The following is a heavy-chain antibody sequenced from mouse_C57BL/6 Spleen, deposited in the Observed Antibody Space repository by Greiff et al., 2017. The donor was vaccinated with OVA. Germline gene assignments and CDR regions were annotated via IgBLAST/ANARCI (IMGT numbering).Heavy chain of an antibody. CDR1: GFTFSDYG. V-gene: IGHV5-17*01. CDR2: ISSGSSTI. CDR3: AREYDGYYAMDY. D-gene: IGHD2-14*01. Sequence: DVQLVESGGGLVKPGGSLKLSCAASGFTFSDYGMHWVRQAPEKGLEWVAYISSGSSTIYYADTVKGRFTISRDNAKNTLFLQMTSLRSEDTAMYYCAREYDGYYAMDYWGQGTSVTVSS. J-gene: IGHJ4*01.